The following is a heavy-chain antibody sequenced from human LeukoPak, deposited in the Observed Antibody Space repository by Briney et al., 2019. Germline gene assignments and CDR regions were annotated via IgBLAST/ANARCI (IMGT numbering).Heavy chain of an antibody. D-gene: IGHD2-15*01. V-gene: IGHV3-53*01. CDR3: AREVPYCSGGSCYSGYYGMDV. J-gene: IGHJ6*02. Sequence: PGGSLRLSCAASGSTVSSNYMSWVRQAPGKGLEWVSVIYSGGSTYYADSVKGRFTISRDNSKNTLYLQMNSLRAEDTAVYYCAREVPYCSGGSCYSGYYGMDVWGQGTTVTVSS. CDR1: GSTVSSNY. CDR2: IYSGGST.